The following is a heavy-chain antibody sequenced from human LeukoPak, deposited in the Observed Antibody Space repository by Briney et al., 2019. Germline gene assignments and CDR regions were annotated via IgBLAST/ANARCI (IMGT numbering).Heavy chain of an antibody. J-gene: IGHJ4*02. CDR1: GFTFSSHV. CDR3: AKRVSGTTFY. D-gene: IGHD1-1*01. CDR2: ISGSGANT. V-gene: IGHV3-23*01. Sequence: GGSLSLSCAASGFTFSSHVMSWVRQAPGKGLEWVSAISGSGANTYYADSVKGRFTISRENSKNTLYLHMNSLRAEDTAVYYCAKRVSGTTFYWGQGTLVTVSS.